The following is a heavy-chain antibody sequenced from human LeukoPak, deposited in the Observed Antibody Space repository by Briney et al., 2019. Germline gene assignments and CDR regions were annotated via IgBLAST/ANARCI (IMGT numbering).Heavy chain of an antibody. CDR3: ARGENNYGYYYFDY. Sequence: GGSLRLSCAASGFTFSSYSMNWVRQAPGKGLESVSSISRSSNYIYYADSVKGRFTISRDNAKNSLYLQINSLRAEDTSVYYCARGENNYGYYYFDYWGRGTLVTVSS. CDR2: ISRSSNYI. CDR1: GFTFSSYS. J-gene: IGHJ4*02. D-gene: IGHD5-24*01. V-gene: IGHV3-21*01.